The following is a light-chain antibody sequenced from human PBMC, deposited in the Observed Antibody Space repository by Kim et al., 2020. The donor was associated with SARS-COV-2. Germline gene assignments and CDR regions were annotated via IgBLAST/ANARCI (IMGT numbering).Light chain of an antibody. J-gene: IGLJ3*02. CDR2: RNN. CDR3: SAWDSSLSAWV. Sequence: QTATLTCTGNSNNVGYEGAAWLQQHQGQPPKLLTYRNNNRPSGISDRFSASRSGNTASLTISGLQPEDETDYYCSAWDSSLSAWVFGGGTQLTVL. V-gene: IGLV10-54*04. CDR1: SNNVGYEG.